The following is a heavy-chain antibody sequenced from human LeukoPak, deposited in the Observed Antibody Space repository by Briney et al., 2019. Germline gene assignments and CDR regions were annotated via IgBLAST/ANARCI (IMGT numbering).Heavy chain of an antibody. V-gene: IGHV3-23*01. Sequence: PGGTLRLSCAASGFTFSGFAMSWVRRTPGKGLEWVSGISGSGGNTLYAASVKGRFTISRDNSKNTLYLEMNSLRAEDTAIYYCAKMKGHPLQKYYMDVWGQGTTVTVSS. CDR1: GFTFSGFA. CDR3: AKMKGHPLQKYYMDV. D-gene: IGHD2/OR15-2a*01. J-gene: IGHJ6*01. CDR2: ISGSGGNT.